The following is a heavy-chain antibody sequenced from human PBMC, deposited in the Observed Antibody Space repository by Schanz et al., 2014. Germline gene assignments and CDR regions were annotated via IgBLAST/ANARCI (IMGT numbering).Heavy chain of an antibody. Sequence: EVQLVESGGGLVQPGGSLRLSCAASGFTLSNYAMSWVRQAPGKGLEWVSAISGSGGSTYYADSVKGRFTISRDNSKNTLYLQMNSLRAEDTAVYYCARKMKLGVYGGKGHDSLDIWGQGTMVTVSS. CDR2: ISGSGGST. CDR3: ARKMKLGVYGGKGHDSLDI. J-gene: IGHJ3*02. CDR1: GFTLSNYA. D-gene: IGHD4-17*01. V-gene: IGHV3-23*04.